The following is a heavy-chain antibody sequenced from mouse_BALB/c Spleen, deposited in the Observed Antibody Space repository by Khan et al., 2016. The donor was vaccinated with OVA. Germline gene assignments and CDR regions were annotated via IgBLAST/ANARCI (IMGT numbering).Heavy chain of an antibody. V-gene: IGHV2-9*02. CDR1: GISLANYA. CDR2: IWAGGTT. CDR3: ARGTDDHAMDY. D-gene: IGHD2-3*01. Sequence: QVQLKESGPGLVAPSQSLSITCTVSGISLANYAVHWIRQPPGKGLEWLGVIWAGGTTNYNSALMSRLSISKDNSTSQVFLKKNSLQTDDRAFYYCARGTDDHAMDYWGQGTSVTVSS. J-gene: IGHJ4*01.